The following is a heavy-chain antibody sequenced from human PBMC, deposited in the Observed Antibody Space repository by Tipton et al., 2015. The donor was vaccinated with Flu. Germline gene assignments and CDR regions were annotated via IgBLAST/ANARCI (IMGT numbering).Heavy chain of an antibody. V-gene: IGHV3-49*04. J-gene: IGHJ4*02. CDR3: SRDPRAYKYDRGGVYFDY. CDR1: GYTLGDHA. CDR2: IRSKANGGTT. D-gene: IGHD3-22*01. Sequence: RSLRLSCSTSGYTLGDHAMSWVRQAPGKGLEWVGMIRSKANGGTTEYAASVRGRFTISRDDSNNIAYLQMNSLKTEDTAVYYCSRDPRAYKYDRGGVYFDYWGQGTLVTVSS.